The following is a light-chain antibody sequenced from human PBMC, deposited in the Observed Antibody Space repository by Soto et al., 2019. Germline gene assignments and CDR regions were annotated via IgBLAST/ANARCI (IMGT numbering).Light chain of an antibody. Sequence: QSALTQPASVSGSPGQSITLSCTGTSSDVGSSNLVSWYQQHPGKAPKLMIYEVSKRPSGVSNRFSGSKSGNTASLTISGLQAEDEADYYCCSYAGSKVVFGGGTQLTVL. CDR1: SSDVGSSNL. CDR2: EVS. CDR3: CSYAGSKVV. V-gene: IGLV2-23*02. J-gene: IGLJ2*01.